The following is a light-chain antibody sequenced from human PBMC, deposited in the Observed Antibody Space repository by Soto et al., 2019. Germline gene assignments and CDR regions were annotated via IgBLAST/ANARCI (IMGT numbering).Light chain of an antibody. J-gene: IGLJ1*01. V-gene: IGLV2-23*01. CDR3: SSYVGRKSYV. CDR1: SRDVGSYNL. CDR2: EDT. Sequence: QSVLTQPASVSGSPGQSITISCTGSSRDVGSYNLVSWYQQHPGKAPKLMIYEDTQRPSGVSNRFSASKSGNTASLTISGLQAEDEADYYCSSYVGRKSYVFGTGTKLTVL.